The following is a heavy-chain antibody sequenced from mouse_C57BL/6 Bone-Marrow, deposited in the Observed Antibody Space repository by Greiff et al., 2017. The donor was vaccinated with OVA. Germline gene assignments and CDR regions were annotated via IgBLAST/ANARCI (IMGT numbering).Heavy chain of an antibody. Sequence: VQLQQSGPELVKPRASVKISCKASGYTFTDYYMNWVKQSPGKSLEWIGDINPNNGGTSYNQKFKGKATLTVDKSSSTAYMELRSLTSEDSAVYYCAIRDYGSSLWFAYWGQGTLVTVSA. CDR1: GYTFTDYY. J-gene: IGHJ3*01. CDR3: AIRDYGSSLWFAY. V-gene: IGHV1-26*01. CDR2: INPNNGGT. D-gene: IGHD1-1*01.